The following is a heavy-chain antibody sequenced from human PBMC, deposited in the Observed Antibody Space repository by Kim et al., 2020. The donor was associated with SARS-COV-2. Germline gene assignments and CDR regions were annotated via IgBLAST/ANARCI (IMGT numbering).Heavy chain of an antibody. CDR2: ISSSSSYI. V-gene: IGHV3-21*04. CDR1: GFTFSSYS. J-gene: IGHJ4*02. Sequence: GGSLRLSCAASGFTFSSYSMNWVRQAPGKGLEWVSSISSSSSYIYYADSVKGRFTISRDNAKNSLYLQMNSLRAEDTAVYYCASLFLYSSGRGDAQDYWGQGTLVTVSS. CDR3: ASLFLYSSGRGDAQDY. D-gene: IGHD6-19*01.